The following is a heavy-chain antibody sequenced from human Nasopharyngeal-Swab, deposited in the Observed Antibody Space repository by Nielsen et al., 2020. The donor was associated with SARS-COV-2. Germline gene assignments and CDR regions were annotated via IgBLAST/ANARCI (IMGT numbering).Heavy chain of an antibody. CDR1: GYSFTSYC. D-gene: IGHD1-26*01. V-gene: IGHV5-51*01. CDR2: IYPGDSNT. J-gene: IGHJ6*02. Sequence: GESLKISCKGSGYSFTSYCIGWVRQMPGKGLEWMGIIYPGDSNTRYSPSFQGQVTISVDKYSSTAYLQWSSLKASDTAIYYCARPMRPMGHYYFGMDVWGQGTTVTVS. CDR3: ARPMRPMGHYYFGMDV.